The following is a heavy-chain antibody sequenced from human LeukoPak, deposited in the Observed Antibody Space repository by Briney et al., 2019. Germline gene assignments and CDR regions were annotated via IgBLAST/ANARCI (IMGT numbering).Heavy chain of an antibody. CDR1: GYSFTSYW. D-gene: IGHD1-26*01. CDR2: IYPGDSCA. J-gene: IGHJ4*02. Sequence: GESLKIFCKGSGYSFTSYWIGWVRQMPGKGLEWMVIIYPGDSCARYSPSFQGQVTISADKSLSTPYLQCGSLKASDTAMYYCARHGSRYSGNYPHFDYWGQGTLVTVSS. CDR3: ARHGSRYSGNYPHFDY. V-gene: IGHV5-51*01.